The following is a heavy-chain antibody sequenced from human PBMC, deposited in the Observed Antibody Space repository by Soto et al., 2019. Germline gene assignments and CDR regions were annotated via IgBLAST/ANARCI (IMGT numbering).Heavy chain of an antibody. V-gene: IGHV4-59*13. D-gene: IGHD2-15*01. CDR1: GGSISSYY. CDR3: ARVLEDCSGGSCYPLGYFEY. CDR2: IYYSGST. Sequence: SETLSFTCTVSGGSISSYYWSWIRQPPGKGLECICFIYYSGSTDYDPSLKSRVTISVDTSKNQFSLKLTSVTAADTAVYYCARVLEDCSGGSCYPLGYFEYWGQGTMVTVSS. J-gene: IGHJ4*02.